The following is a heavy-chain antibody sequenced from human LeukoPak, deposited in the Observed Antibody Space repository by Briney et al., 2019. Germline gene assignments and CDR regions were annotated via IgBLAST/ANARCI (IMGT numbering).Heavy chain of an antibody. Sequence: SETLSLTCTVSGGSISSYYWSWIRQPPGKGLEWIGYIYYSGSTNYNPSLKSRVTISVDTSKNQFSLKLSSVTAADTAVYYCASSPGIAAASNFDYWGQGTLVTVSS. CDR3: ASSPGIAAASNFDY. J-gene: IGHJ4*02. D-gene: IGHD6-13*01. V-gene: IGHV4-59*01. CDR2: IYYSGST. CDR1: GGSISSYY.